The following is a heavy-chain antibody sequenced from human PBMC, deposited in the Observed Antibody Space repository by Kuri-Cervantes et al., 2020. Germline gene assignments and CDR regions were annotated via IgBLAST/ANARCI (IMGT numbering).Heavy chain of an antibody. D-gene: IGHD3-22*01. CDR2: IDSNSGAT. CDR1: GYTFPGSY. V-gene: IGHV1-2*02. Sequence: ASVKVSCKSSGYTFPGSYVHWVRQAPGQGFEWVGWIDSNSGATNYAQKFQGRVTMTRDTSTSTAYMELRSLRSDDTAVYYCARDYYDSSGPQVPHYFDYWGQGTLVTVSS. J-gene: IGHJ4*02. CDR3: ARDYYDSSGPQVPHYFDY.